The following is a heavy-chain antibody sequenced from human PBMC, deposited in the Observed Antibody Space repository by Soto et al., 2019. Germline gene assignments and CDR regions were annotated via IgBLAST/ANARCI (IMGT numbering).Heavy chain of an antibody. CDR3: ANYDCSGGSCRFDP. V-gene: IGHV4-61*05. J-gene: IGHJ5*02. D-gene: IGHD2-15*01. CDR2: FSYTGTT. CDR1: GGSISSSSYY. Sequence: SETLSLTCTVSGGSISSSSYYWGWIRQPPGKGLEWIAFFSYTGTTKYNPSLKSRVTMSGDASKNQFSLKVSSATAADTAMYYCANYDCSGGSCRFDPWRQGTQVTVSS.